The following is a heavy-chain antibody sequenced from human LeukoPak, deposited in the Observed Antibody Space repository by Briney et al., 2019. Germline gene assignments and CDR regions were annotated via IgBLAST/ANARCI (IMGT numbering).Heavy chain of an antibody. V-gene: IGHV4-4*02. Sequence: PSETLSLTCIVSSDSISTDYWWSWVRQPPGKGPEWIGEIYHSGTTNYNPSLKSRVTISVDKSKNQFSLKLSSVTAADTAVYYCARDPLSDFWSGYPTNYYYGMDVWGQGTTVTVSS. D-gene: IGHD3-3*01. CDR1: SDSISTDYW. CDR3: ARDPLSDFWSGYPTNYYYGMDV. CDR2: IYHSGTT. J-gene: IGHJ6*02.